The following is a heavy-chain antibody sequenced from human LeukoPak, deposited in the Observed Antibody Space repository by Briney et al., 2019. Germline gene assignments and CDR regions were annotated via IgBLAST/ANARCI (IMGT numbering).Heavy chain of an antibody. V-gene: IGHV1-18*01. Sequence: ASVKVSCKASGYTFTSYGISWVRQAPGQGLEWMGWISAYNGNTNYAQKLQGRVTMTTDTSTSTAYMELRSLRSDDTAVYHCARDGCGGDCYSWWFDPWGQGTLVTVSS. D-gene: IGHD2-21*02. CDR2: ISAYNGNT. CDR3: ARDGCGGDCYSWWFDP. CDR1: GYTFTSYG. J-gene: IGHJ5*02.